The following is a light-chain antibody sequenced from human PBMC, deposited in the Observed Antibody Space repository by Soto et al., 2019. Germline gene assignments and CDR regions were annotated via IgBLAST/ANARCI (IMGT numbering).Light chain of an antibody. V-gene: IGLV2-11*01. Sequence: QSALTQPRSVSRSPGQSVTISCTGTSSDVGGYNYVSWYQQHPGKAPKLMIYDVSKRPSGVPDRFSGSKSGNTASLTISGLQAEDEADYYCCSYAGSYGVVFGGGTKVTVL. CDR2: DVS. CDR3: CSYAGSYGVV. CDR1: SSDVGGYNY. J-gene: IGLJ2*01.